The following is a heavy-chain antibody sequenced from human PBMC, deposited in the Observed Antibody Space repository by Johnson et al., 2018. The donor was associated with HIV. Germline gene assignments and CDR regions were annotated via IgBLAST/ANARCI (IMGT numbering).Heavy chain of an antibody. CDR1: GFTFSNYW. J-gene: IGHJ3*02. CDR3: AMLFLHAFDI. CDR2: IKEDGSED. Sequence: VQLVESGGGLVQPGGSLRLSCAASGFTFSNYWMSWVRQAPGKGLEWLANIKEDGSEDYYVDSVKGRFTISRDNAKNSLYLQMNSLRPEDTAVYYCAMLFLHAFDIWGQGTMVTVSS. D-gene: IGHD3-10*01. V-gene: IGHV3-7*02.